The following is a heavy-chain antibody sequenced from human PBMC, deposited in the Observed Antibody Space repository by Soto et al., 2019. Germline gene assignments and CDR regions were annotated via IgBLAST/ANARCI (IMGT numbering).Heavy chain of an antibody. CDR1: GGSISSYY. Sequence: SETLSLTCTVSGGSISSYYWSWIRQPPGKGLEWIGYIYYSGSTNYNPSLKSRVTISVDTSKNQFSLKLSSVTAADTAVYYCARAAKIFDPWGQGTLVTVSS. J-gene: IGHJ5*02. CDR2: IYYSGST. V-gene: IGHV4-59*01. CDR3: ARAAKIFDP.